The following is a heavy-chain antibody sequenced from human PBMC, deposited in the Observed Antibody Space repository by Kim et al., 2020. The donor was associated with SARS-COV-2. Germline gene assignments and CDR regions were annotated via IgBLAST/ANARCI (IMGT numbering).Heavy chain of an antibody. J-gene: IGHJ6*02. CDR1: GFTFSSYA. CDR2: ISYDGSNK. Sequence: GGSLRLSCAASGFTFSSYAMHWVRQAPGKGLEWVAVISYDGSNKYYADSVKGRFTISRDNSKNTLYLQMNSLRAEDTAVYYCARDSRYYYGMDVWGQGTT. D-gene: IGHD2-2*01. CDR3: ARDSRYYYGMDV. V-gene: IGHV3-30*04.